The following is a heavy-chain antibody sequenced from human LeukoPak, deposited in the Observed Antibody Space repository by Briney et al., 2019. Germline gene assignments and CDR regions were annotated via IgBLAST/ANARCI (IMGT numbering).Heavy chain of an antibody. CDR3: ARERYQGETNWFDP. J-gene: IGHJ5*02. CDR1: GFTFSDYY. Sequence: GGSLRLSCAASGFTFSDYYMSWIRQAPGKGLEWVSYISSSGSTIYYADSVKGRFTISRDNAKNSLYLQMNSLRAEDTAVYYCARERYQGETNWFDPWGQGTLATVSS. V-gene: IGHV3-11*04. D-gene: IGHD1-14*01. CDR2: ISSSGSTI.